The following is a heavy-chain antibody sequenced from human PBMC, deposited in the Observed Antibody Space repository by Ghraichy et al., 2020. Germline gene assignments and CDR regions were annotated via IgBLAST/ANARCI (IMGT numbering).Heavy chain of an antibody. CDR2: INHSGST. Sequence: SETLSLTCAVYGGSFSGYYWSWIRQPPGKGLEWIGEINHSGSTNYNPSLKSRVTISVDTSKNQFSLKLSSVTAADTAVYYCARGVRVLGFFWFEPWGQGTLVTVSS. CDR3: ARGVRVLGFFWFEP. D-gene: IGHD7-27*01. J-gene: IGHJ5*02. CDR1: GGSFSGYY. V-gene: IGHV4-34*01.